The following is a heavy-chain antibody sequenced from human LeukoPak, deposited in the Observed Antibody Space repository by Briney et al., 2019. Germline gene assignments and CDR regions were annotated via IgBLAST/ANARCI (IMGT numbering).Heavy chain of an antibody. CDR3: ARYIAAAGPFFDY. V-gene: IGHV3-30*03. J-gene: IGHJ4*02. CDR1: GFTFSSYG. CDR2: ISYDGSNK. D-gene: IGHD6-13*01. Sequence: LSGGSLRLSCAASGFTFSSYGMHWVRQAPGKGLEGVAVISYDGSNKYYADSVKGRFTISRDNSKNTLYLQMNSLRAEDTAVYHCARYIAAAGPFFDYWGQGTLVTVSS.